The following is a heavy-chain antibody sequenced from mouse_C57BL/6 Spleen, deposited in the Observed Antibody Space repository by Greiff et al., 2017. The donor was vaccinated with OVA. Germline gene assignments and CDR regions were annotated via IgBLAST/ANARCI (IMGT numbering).Heavy chain of an antibody. CDR2: IYPGDGDT. Sequence: QVQLQQSGPELVKPGASVKISCKASGYAFSSSWMNWVKQRPGKGLEWIGRIYPGDGDTNYNGKFKGKVTLSGDKSSSTVDMQLSRLTSEDSAVYFCAKEDYDYDDGYAMDYWGQGTSVTVSS. CDR3: AKEDYDYDDGYAMDY. V-gene: IGHV1-82*01. D-gene: IGHD2-4*01. CDR1: GYAFSSSW. J-gene: IGHJ4*01.